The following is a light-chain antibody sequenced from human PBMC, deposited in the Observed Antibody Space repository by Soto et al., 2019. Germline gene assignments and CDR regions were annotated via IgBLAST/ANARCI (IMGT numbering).Light chain of an antibody. J-gene: IGKJ5*01. CDR1: QGVTSN. CDR3: QQYNNWPFS. V-gene: IGKV3-15*01. Sequence: DIVMTQPPASLSASPGEGVTLSCRAGQGVTSNFAWYQQKSGQSPRLLIYDVSTRATGVPARFSGTGSETDFTLTISGLQSEDSAVYFCQQYNNWPFSFGQGTRLEIK. CDR2: DVS.